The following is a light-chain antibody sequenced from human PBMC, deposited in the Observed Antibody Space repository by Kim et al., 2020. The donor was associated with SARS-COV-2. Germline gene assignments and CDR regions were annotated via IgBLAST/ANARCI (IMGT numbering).Light chain of an antibody. CDR2: GAS. CDR3: QQYNNWPYT. J-gene: IGKJ2*01. Sequence: SGSPGESATLSCRASQSVSSNLAWYQQKPGQAPRLLIYGASTRATGIPARFGGSGSGTEFTLTISSLQSEDFAVYYCQQYNNWPYTFGQGTKLEI. V-gene: IGKV3-15*01. CDR1: QSVSSN.